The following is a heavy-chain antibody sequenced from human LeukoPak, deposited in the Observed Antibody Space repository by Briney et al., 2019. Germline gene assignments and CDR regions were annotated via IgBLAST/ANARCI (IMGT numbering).Heavy chain of an antibody. CDR3: VRERNNFWSGHHSIFDS. CDR1: GFIFSDHW. D-gene: IGHD3-3*01. Sequence: GGSLRLSCAASGFIFSDHWMHWVRQAPGKGLVWLSRINNDGSSTIYADSVRGRFTFSRDNAENTLFLEMSSLRVEDTAVYYCVRERNNFWSGHHSIFDSWGQGTLVTVSS. V-gene: IGHV3-74*01. J-gene: IGHJ4*02. CDR2: INNDGSST.